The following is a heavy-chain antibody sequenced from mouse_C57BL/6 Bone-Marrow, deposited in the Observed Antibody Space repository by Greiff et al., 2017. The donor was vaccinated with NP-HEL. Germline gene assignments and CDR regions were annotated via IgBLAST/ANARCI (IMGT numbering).Heavy chain of an antibody. Sequence: QVQLQQSGAELARPGASVKLSCKASGYTFTSYGISWVKQRTGQGLEWIGEIYPRSGNTYYNEKFKGKATLTADKSSSTAYMELRSLTAEDSAVYFCARVGSSPFAYWGQGTLVTVSA. D-gene: IGHD1-1*01. J-gene: IGHJ3*01. CDR1: GYTFTSYG. CDR2: IYPRSGNT. CDR3: ARVGSSPFAY. V-gene: IGHV1-81*01.